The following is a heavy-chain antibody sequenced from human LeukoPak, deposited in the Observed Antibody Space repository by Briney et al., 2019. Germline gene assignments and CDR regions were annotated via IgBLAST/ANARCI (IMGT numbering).Heavy chain of an antibody. CDR1: GFTFSDYY. V-gene: IGHV3-11*01. Sequence: GGSLRLSCAASGFTFSDYYMSWIRQAPGKGLEWISYISSSGSTIYYADSVKGRFTISRDNAKNSLYLQMNSLRAEDTAVYYCARESGETYYYGSGTENWFDPWGQGTLVTVSS. CDR3: ARESGETYYYGSGTENWFDP. CDR2: ISSSGSTI. J-gene: IGHJ5*02. D-gene: IGHD3-10*01.